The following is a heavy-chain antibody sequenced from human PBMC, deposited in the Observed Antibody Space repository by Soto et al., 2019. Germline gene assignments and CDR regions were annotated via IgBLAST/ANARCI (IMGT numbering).Heavy chain of an antibody. CDR3: ARGMEGIAVAGVAEYFQH. Sequence: QVQLVESGGGLVKPGGSLRLSCAASGFTFSDYYMSWIRQAPGKGLEWVSYISSSGSNIYYADSVKCRFTISRENAKNSMYMQMNSLRAEDTAVYYCARGMEGIAVAGVAEYFQHWGQGTLVTVSS. CDR1: GFTFSDYY. V-gene: IGHV3-11*01. D-gene: IGHD6-19*01. J-gene: IGHJ1*01. CDR2: ISSSGSNI.